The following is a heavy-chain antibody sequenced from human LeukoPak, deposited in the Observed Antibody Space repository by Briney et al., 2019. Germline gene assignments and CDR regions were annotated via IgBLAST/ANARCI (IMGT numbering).Heavy chain of an antibody. D-gene: IGHD2-8*02. CDR2: INSDGSST. CDR1: GFTFSSYW. Sequence: GGSLRLSCAAFGFTFSSYWMHWVRQAPGKGLVWVSHINSDGSSTNYADSVRGRFSISRDNGKSTLYLQMNSLRVEDTAVYYCARGPPTGGGAYVGDYWGHGTLVTVSS. V-gene: IGHV3-74*01. CDR3: ARGPPTGGGAYVGDY. J-gene: IGHJ4*01.